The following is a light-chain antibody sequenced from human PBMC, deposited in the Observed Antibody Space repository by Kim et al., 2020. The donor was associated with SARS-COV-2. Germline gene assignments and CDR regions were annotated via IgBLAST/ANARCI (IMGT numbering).Light chain of an antibody. J-gene: IGLJ2*01. CDR2: EGT. CDR3: QAWDRQTVI. Sequence: SYELTQPPSVSVFPGQTATIACSGDELGDKYACWYQQKPGQSPVLVIYEGTERPSGIPERFSGSKSGTTATLTISGTQTLDEADYYCQAWDRQTVIFGGGTQLTVL. CDR1: ELGDKY. V-gene: IGLV3-1*01.